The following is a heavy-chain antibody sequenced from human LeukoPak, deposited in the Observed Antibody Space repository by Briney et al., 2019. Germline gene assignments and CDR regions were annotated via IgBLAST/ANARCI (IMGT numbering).Heavy chain of an antibody. D-gene: IGHD5-18*01. CDR1: GFTFSSYG. Sequence: GGSLRLSCAASGFTFSSYGMHWVRQAPGKELEWVAVIWYDGSNKYYADSVKGRFTISRDNSKNTLYLQMNSLRAEDTAVYYCAGSYSYGPFDYWGQGTLVTVSS. CDR2: IWYDGSNK. CDR3: AGSYSYGPFDY. V-gene: IGHV3-33*01. J-gene: IGHJ4*02.